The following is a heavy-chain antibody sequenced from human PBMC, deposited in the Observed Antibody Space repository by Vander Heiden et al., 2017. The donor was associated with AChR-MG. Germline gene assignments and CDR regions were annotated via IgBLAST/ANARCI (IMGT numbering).Heavy chain of an antibody. CDR2: ISYSGST. Sequence: QLQLQESGPGLVKPSETLSLTCTVSGGSISSSSYYWGWIRQPPGKGLKWIGSISYSGSTYYNPSLESRVTISVDTSKNQFSLKLSSVTAADTAVYYCASSRHDYNNWFDPWGQGTLVTDSS. J-gene: IGHJ5*02. D-gene: IGHD4-4*01. CDR3: ASSRHDYNNWFDP. CDR1: GGSISSSSYY. V-gene: IGHV4-39*01.